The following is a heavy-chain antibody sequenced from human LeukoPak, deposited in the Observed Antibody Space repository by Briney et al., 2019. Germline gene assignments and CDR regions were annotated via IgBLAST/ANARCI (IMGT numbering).Heavy chain of an antibody. CDR1: GFGFSRYW. CDR3: AKSGEGYESSGYYYGYYYYMDV. CDR2: IYRDGSTT. J-gene: IGHJ6*03. Sequence: GGSPRLSCAASGFGFSRYWMHWVRQAPGTGLKWVSRIYRDGSTTDYADSVKGRFSISRDNSKNTLYLDMDSLRAEDTAVYYCAKSGEGYESSGYYYGYYYYMDVWGKGTTVTVSS. D-gene: IGHD3-22*01. V-gene: IGHV3-74*01.